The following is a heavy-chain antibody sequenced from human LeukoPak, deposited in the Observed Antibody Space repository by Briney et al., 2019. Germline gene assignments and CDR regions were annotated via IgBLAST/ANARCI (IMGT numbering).Heavy chain of an antibody. Sequence: KPSETLSLICSVCGGSINSYYWSWIRQPPGKGLEWNGYIYYSGTTNYNPSLRSRVTMLVDTSKNQFTLKLSSVTAADTAVYYCARAEVGATIWFDPWGQGTLVTVSS. CDR1: GGSINSYY. CDR2: IYYSGTT. V-gene: IGHV4-59*13. J-gene: IGHJ5*02. D-gene: IGHD1-26*01. CDR3: ARAEVGATIWFDP.